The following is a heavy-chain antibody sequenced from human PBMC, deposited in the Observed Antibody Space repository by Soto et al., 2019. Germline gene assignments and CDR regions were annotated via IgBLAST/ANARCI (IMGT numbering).Heavy chain of an antibody. CDR2: IIPIFGTA. Sequence: SVKVSCKASGGTFSSYAISWVRQAPGQGLEWMGGIIPIFGTANYAQRFPGRVTITADESTSTAYMELSSLRSEDAAVYYCASMYCSGGSCYFGPNRPFGPDYGMDVWCQGTTVTV. V-gene: IGHV1-69*13. D-gene: IGHD2-15*01. CDR1: GGTFSSYA. CDR3: ASMYCSGGSCYFGPNRPFGPDYGMDV. J-gene: IGHJ6*02.